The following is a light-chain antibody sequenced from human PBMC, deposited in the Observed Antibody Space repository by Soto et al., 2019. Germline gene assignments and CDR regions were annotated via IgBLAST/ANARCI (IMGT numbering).Light chain of an antibody. CDR1: SSDIGAYDY. CDR3: FSLTTPSTHV. V-gene: IGLV2-14*01. Sequence: QSVLTQPASLSGSPGQSITIFWTGTSSDIGAYDYVSGFQQHPGKAPTRMISEGNERLSGGSDRFSGSTYGTTAYVSISGRQEEDKAQYFCFSLTTPSTHVFGTGTKVTVL. CDR2: EGN. J-gene: IGLJ1*01.